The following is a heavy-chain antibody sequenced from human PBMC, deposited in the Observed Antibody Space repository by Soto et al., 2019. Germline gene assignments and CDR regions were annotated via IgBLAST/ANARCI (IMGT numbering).Heavy chain of an antibody. CDR1: GYSFATSG. CDR3: ARAGHYYDSSGYAN. Sequence: GASVKVSCKASGYSFATSGISWVRQAPGQGLEWMGWISAYNGNTNYEQKLQDRVTMTTGTSTSTAYLELRSLRSDDTAVYYCARAGHYYDSSGYANWGQGTLVTVSS. D-gene: IGHD3-22*01. CDR2: ISAYNGNT. J-gene: IGHJ4*02. V-gene: IGHV1-18*01.